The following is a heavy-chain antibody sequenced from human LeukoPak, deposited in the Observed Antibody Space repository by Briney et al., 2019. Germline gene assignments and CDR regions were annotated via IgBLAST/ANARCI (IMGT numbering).Heavy chain of an antibody. V-gene: IGHV4-39*07. D-gene: IGHD1-26*01. Sequence: SETLSLTCTVSGGSISGSTSYWGWIRQPPGKGLEWIGIIKDSGYTYYSPSLKSRVTISVDTSKNQFSLKLSSVTAADTAVYYCARDVGATPYWGQGTLVTVSS. J-gene: IGHJ4*02. CDR2: IKDSGYT. CDR1: GGSISGSTSY. CDR3: ARDVGATPY.